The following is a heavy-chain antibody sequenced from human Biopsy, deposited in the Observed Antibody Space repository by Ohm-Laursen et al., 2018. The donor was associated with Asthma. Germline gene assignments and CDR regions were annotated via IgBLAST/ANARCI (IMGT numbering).Heavy chain of an antibody. V-gene: IGHV1-2*06. Sequence: SSVKVPCKASGYTFIGCHIHWMRQAPGQGLEWMGRINPNRGGTNYAQKFQGRVTMTRDTSISTAYMEVSRLRSDDTAVYYCARGQKSAGDRWFDPWGQGTLVTVSS. CDR2: INPNRGGT. CDR1: GYTFIGCH. D-gene: IGHD6-13*01. CDR3: ARGQKSAGDRWFDP. J-gene: IGHJ5*02.